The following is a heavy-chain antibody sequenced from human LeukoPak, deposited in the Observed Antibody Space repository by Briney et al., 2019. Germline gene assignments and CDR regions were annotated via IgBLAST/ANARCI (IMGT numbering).Heavy chain of an antibody. CDR1: GGTFSSYA. CDR2: IIPIFGTA. V-gene: IGHV1-69*05. Sequence: GSSVKVSCKASGGTFSSYAISWVRQAPGQGLEWMGGIIPIFGTANYAQKSQGRVTITTDESTSTAYMELSSLRSEDTAVYYCARTHSGSGWTGTPWYFDLWGRGTLVTVSS. D-gene: IGHD6-19*01. J-gene: IGHJ2*01. CDR3: ARTHSGSGWTGTPWYFDL.